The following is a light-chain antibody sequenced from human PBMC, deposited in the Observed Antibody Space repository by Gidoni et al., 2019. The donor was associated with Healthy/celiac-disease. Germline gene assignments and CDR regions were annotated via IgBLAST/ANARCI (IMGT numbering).Light chain of an antibody. J-gene: IGKJ5*01. Sequence: EIVMTQYPATLSVSPAGRATLSCRASQCVSSNLAWYHQKPGQAPRLLIYGASTRATVIPARLSGSGSGTALTLTISRLQSEDFVVYYCQQYNNWLSITFGQGTRLEIK. CDR3: QQYNNWLSIT. V-gene: IGKV3-15*01. CDR1: QCVSSN. CDR2: GAS.